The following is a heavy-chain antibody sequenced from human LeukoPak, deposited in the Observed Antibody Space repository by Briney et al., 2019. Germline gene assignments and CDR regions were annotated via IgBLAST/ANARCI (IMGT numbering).Heavy chain of an antibody. J-gene: IGHJ4*02. Sequence: ASVKVSCKASGYTFTGYYMHWVRQAPGQGLEWMGWINPNSGGTNYAQKFQGRVTMTRDTSISTAYMELSRLRSDDTAVYYCARGPLGSRGSRRLDYWGQGTLVTVSS. D-gene: IGHD2-15*01. CDR3: ARGPLGSRGSRRLDY. CDR2: INPNSGGT. CDR1: GYTFTGYY. V-gene: IGHV1-2*02.